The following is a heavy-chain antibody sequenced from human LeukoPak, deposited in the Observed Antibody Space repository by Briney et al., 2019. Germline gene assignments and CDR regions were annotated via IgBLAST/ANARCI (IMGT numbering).Heavy chain of an antibody. CDR3: ARGSWDSSGYYGGYYYMDV. D-gene: IGHD3-22*01. J-gene: IGHJ6*03. Sequence: GGSLRLSCAASGFTFSNYAVMWVRQAPGQGLEWVSAITSGGAPRYADSVKGRFTISRDNAKNSLYLQMNSLRAEDTALYYCARGSWDSSGYYGGYYYMDVWGKGTTVTVSS. CDR1: GFTFSNYA. V-gene: IGHV3-69-1*01. CDR2: ITSGGAP.